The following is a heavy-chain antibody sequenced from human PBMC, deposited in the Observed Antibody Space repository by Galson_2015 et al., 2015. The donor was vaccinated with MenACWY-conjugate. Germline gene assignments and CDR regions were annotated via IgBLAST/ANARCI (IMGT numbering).Heavy chain of an antibody. CDR3: AKGFSSGVGPPGGRY. Sequence: SLRLSCAASGFTFSSYVMHWVRQAPGKGLEWVTVIWSDGNSKYYVDSVKGRFTISRDNSKNTLYLQMNSLRAEDTAVYYCAKGFSSGVGPPGGRYWGQGTLVTVSS. D-gene: IGHD3-3*01. CDR2: IWSDGNSK. V-gene: IGHV3-33*06. CDR1: GFTFSSYV. J-gene: IGHJ4*02.